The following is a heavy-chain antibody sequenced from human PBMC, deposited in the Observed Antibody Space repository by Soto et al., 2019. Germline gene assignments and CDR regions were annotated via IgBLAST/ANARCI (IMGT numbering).Heavy chain of an antibody. J-gene: IGHJ6*02. CDR1: GGSFSGYY. Sequence: SETLSLTCAVYGGSFSGYYWSWIRQPPGKGLEWIGEINHSGSTNYNPSLKSRVTISVDTSKNQFSLKLSSVTAADTAVYYCARLLRYYGMDVWGQGTTVTVSS. CDR3: ARLLRYYGMDV. CDR2: INHSGST. V-gene: IGHV4-34*01.